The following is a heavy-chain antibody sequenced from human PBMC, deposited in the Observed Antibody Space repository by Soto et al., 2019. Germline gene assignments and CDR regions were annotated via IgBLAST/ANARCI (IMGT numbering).Heavy chain of an antibody. J-gene: IGHJ6*02. D-gene: IGHD2-15*01. CDR3: ARHAGDKGGYCSGGSCYSDYYYYGMDV. CDR2: IYYSGST. CDR1: GGSISSSSYY. Sequence: PSVTLSLTCTVSGGSISSSSYYWGWIRQPPGKGLEWIGSIYYSGSTYYNPSLKSRVTISVDTSKNQFSLKLSSVTAADTAVYYCARHAGDKGGYCSGGSCYSDYYYYGMDVWGQGTTVTVSS. V-gene: IGHV4-39*01.